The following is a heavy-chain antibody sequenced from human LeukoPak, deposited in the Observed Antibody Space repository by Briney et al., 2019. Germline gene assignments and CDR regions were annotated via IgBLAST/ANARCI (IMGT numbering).Heavy chain of an antibody. CDR3: ARERAGRSRAQYSSSPGRNYYYYYMDV. Sequence: SETLSLTCTVSGYSISSGYYWGWIRQPPGKGLEWIGSIYHSGSTYYNPSLKSRVTISVDTSKNQFSLKLSSVTAADTAVYYCARERAGRSRAQYSSSPGRNYYYYYMDVWGKGTTVTVSS. CDR1: GYSISSGYY. CDR2: IYHSGST. V-gene: IGHV4-38-2*02. J-gene: IGHJ6*03. D-gene: IGHD6-6*01.